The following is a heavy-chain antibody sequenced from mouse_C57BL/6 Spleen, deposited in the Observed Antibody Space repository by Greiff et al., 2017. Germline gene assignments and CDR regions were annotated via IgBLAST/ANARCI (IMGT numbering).Heavy chain of an antibody. Sequence: QVHVKQSGAELVRPGTSVKMSCKASGYTFTNYWIGWAKQRPGHGLEWIGDIYPGGGYTNYNEKFKGKATLTADKSSSTAYMQFSSLTSEDSAIYYCARYDYGFDYWGQGTTLTVSS. D-gene: IGHD2-4*01. CDR3: ARYDYGFDY. V-gene: IGHV1-63*01. J-gene: IGHJ2*01. CDR1: GYTFTNYW. CDR2: IYPGGGYT.